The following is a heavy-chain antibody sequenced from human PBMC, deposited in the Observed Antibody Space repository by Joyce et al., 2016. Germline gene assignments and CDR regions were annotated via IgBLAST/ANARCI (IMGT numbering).Heavy chain of an antibody. V-gene: IGHV3-21*02. CDR2: ISSGSGHI. CDR3: VRDDPAAGVTVDSYQDAFDL. D-gene: IGHD4-23*01. Sequence: EVQLAESGGGLVKPGGSLRLYCSASGFTFNYYSMNWFRQAPGNGMAWVASISSGSGHIFYAASRTGRFTISRDNAQKSMYLEMNSLRAEDTAIYYCVRDDPAAGVTVDSYQDAFDLWGQGTLVIVSS. J-gene: IGHJ3*01. CDR1: GFTFNYYS.